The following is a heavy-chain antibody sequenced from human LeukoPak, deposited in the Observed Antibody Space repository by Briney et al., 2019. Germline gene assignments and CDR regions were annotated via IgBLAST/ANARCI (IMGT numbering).Heavy chain of an antibody. V-gene: IGHV3-30*02. J-gene: IGHJ4*02. CDR3: AKAGTTEVNY. Sequence: GGSLRLSCAASGFTFSSYGMHWVRQAPGKGLEWVAFIRYDGSNKYYADSVKGRFTISRDNSKNTLYLQMNGLRAEDTAVYYCAKAGTTEVNYWGQGTLVTVSS. CDR2: IRYDGSNK. CDR1: GFTFSSYG. D-gene: IGHD1-1*01.